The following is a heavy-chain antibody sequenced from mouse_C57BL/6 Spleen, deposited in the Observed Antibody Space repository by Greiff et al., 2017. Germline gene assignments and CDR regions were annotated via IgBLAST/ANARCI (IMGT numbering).Heavy chain of an antibody. V-gene: IGHV1-15*01. CDR3: TLNYYGSSYYYAMDY. Sequence: QVQLKQSGAELVRPGASVTLSCKASGYTFTDYEMHWVKQTPVHGLEWIGAIDPETGGTAYNQKFKGKAILTADKSSSTAYMELRSLTSEDSAVYYCTLNYYGSSYYYAMDYWGQGTSVTVSS. CDR1: GYTFTDYE. J-gene: IGHJ4*01. CDR2: IDPETGGT. D-gene: IGHD1-1*01.